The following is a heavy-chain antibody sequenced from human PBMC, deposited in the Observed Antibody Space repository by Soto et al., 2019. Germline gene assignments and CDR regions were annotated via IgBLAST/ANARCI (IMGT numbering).Heavy chain of an antibody. CDR3: ARGSTTENVDS. Sequence: SETLSLTCTVSGGSISSYYWSWIRQPPGKGLEWIGYIYYSGSTNYNPSLKSRVTISVDTSKNQFSLKLTSVTAADTAMYYCARGSTTENVDSWGQGILVTLSS. J-gene: IGHJ4*02. CDR2: IYYSGST. CDR1: GGSISSYY. V-gene: IGHV4-59*08.